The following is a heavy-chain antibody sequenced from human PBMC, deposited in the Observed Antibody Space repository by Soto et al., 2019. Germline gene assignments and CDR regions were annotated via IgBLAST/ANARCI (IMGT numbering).Heavy chain of an antibody. CDR1: GFSLSTSGVG. CDR2: IYWDDDK. D-gene: IGHD3-16*02. Sequence: QITLKESGPTLVKPTQTLTLTCTFSGFSLSTSGVGVGWIHQPPGKALEWLALIYWDDDKRYSPSLKSRLTITKDTSKNQVLLTMTNMDPVDTATYYRAHLYWNGGVIVFDYWGQGTLVTVSS. V-gene: IGHV2-5*02. CDR3: AHLYWNGGVIVFDY. J-gene: IGHJ4*02.